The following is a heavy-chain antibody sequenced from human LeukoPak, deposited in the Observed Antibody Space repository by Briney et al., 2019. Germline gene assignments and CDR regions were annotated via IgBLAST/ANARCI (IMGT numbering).Heavy chain of an antibody. V-gene: IGHV4-4*07. CDR1: GVSITSNY. J-gene: IGHJ5*02. Sequence: SETLSLTCSVSGVSITSNYWTWIRQPAGRGLEWIGRVSTRGNTNYNPSLKSRVTISVDTSKNQFSLKLSSVTAADTAVYYCARGRYFDWLLYPTWGQGTLVTVSS. CDR2: VSTRGNT. CDR3: ARGRYFDWLLYPT. D-gene: IGHD3-9*01.